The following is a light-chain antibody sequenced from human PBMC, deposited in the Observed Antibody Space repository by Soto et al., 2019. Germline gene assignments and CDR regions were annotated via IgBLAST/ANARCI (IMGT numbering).Light chain of an antibody. Sequence: QSALTQPAYVSGSPGQSITISYTGTSSDVGGYDYVSWYQHHPGKAPKLMIYDVSNRPSGVSNRFSGSKSGNTASLTISGLQAEDEADYYCSSYTSSRLYVFGTGTKVTVL. CDR3: SSYTSSRLYV. V-gene: IGLV2-14*03. CDR2: DVS. J-gene: IGLJ1*01. CDR1: SSDVGGYDY.